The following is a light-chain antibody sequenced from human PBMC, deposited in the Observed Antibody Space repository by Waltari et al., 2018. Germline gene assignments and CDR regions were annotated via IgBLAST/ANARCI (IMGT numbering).Light chain of an antibody. CDR1: NIGGKT. V-gene: IGLV3-21*02. J-gene: IGLJ2*01. CDR2: DNS. CDR3: QVWDTSSDHVV. Sequence: ARVTCGGNNIGGKTVHWYQQKPGQAPVLVVQDNSDRPSGIPERLSGSNSGNTATLTISGVEAEDEADYYCQVWDTSSDHVVFGGGTKLTVL.